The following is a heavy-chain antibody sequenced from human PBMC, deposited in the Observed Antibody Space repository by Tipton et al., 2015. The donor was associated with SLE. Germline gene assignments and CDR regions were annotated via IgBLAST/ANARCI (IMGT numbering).Heavy chain of an antibody. Sequence: GLVKPSETLSLTCAVSGYSITSGHYWGWIRQPPGKGLEWIGSFYHSGNTYYNPSLKSRVTISMDTSMSQFSLNLSSVTAADTAVYYCAVTFGSGYPWDYFDYWGQGTLVTVSS. J-gene: IGHJ4*01. CDR1: GYSITSGHY. CDR3: AVTFGSGYPWDYFDY. V-gene: IGHV4-38-2*01. D-gene: IGHD3-22*01. CDR2: FYHSGNT.